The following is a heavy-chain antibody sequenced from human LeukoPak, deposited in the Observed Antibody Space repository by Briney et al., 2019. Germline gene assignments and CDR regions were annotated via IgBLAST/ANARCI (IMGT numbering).Heavy chain of an antibody. D-gene: IGHD1-14*01. CDR3: VRATAENDY. Sequence: ASVKVSCKASGYTFTVYYMHWVRQAPGQGLEWMGWINPKSGGTNYLQKFQGRVTMTRDTSISTAYMELSRLRSDDTAVYYCVRATAENDYWGQGTVGTVSS. CDR1: GYTFTVYY. J-gene: IGHJ4*02. CDR2: INPKSGGT. V-gene: IGHV1-2*02.